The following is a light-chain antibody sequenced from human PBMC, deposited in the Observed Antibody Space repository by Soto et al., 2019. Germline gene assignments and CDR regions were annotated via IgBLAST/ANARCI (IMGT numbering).Light chain of an antibody. V-gene: IGKV1-6*01. J-gene: IGKJ1*01. Sequence: AIQMHQSPSSLSASVGDRFTITGRASQDIRNDLGWYQQKPGNAPKLLISVASNLQSGVPSRFGGSGSGTEYTLTISSLQPEDFATYYCQQNFNFPRTVGQGNKVDIK. CDR3: QQNFNFPRT. CDR2: VAS. CDR1: QDIRND.